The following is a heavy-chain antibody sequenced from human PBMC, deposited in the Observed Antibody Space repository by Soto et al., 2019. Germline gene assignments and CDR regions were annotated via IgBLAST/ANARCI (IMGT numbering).Heavy chain of an antibody. Sequence: QVQLVESGGGVVQPGRSLRLSCAASGFTFSSYGMHWVRQAPGKGLEWVAVISYDGSNKYYADSVKGRFTISRDNSKNTLYLQMNSLRAEDTAVYYCAKVNPDCSGVSFTTCGNMDVWGQGTTVTVSS. D-gene: IGHD2-15*01. CDR1: GFTFSSYG. CDR2: ISYDGSNK. J-gene: IGHJ6*02. V-gene: IGHV3-30*18. CDR3: AKVNPDCSGVSFTTCGNMDV.